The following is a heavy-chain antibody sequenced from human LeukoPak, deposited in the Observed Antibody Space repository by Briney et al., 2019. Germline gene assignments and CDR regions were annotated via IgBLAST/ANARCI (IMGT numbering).Heavy chain of an antibody. J-gene: IGHJ3*02. CDR1: GSSFTGYY. CDR3: AREVSWDTAMATGAFDI. D-gene: IGHD5-18*01. V-gene: IGHV1-2*06. Sequence: GASVKVSCKASGSSFTGYYMHWVRQAPGQGNEWMGRINPNSGGTNYAQKFQGRVTITRDTSISTAYMELSRLRSDDTAVYYCAREVSWDTAMATGAFDIWGQGTMVTVSS. CDR2: INPNSGGT.